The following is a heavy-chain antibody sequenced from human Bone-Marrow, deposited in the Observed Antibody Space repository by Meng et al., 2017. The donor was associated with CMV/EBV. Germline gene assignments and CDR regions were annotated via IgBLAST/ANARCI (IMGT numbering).Heavy chain of an antibody. V-gene: IGHV3-48*03. CDR3: ARDEDYDFWSCFPDTFDV. D-gene: IGHD3-3*01. CDR2: ITSSGSII. Sequence: GESLKISCVASGFTFSNYEMKWVRQAPGKGLEWISYITSSGSIIYYADSVKGRFTISRDNAKNSLYLQMNSLRVEETAVYYCARDEDYDFWSCFPDTFDVWGQGTMVTVSS. J-gene: IGHJ3*01. CDR1: GFTFSNYE.